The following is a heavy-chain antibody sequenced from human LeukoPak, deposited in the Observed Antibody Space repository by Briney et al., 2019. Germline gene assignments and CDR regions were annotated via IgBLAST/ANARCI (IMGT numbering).Heavy chain of an antibody. CDR2: ISAYNGNT. Sequence: GASVKVSCTASGYTFNSYALIWVRQAPGQGLEWMGWISAYNGNTNYAQKLQGRVTMTTDTSTSTAYMELRSLRSDDTAVYYCVRMVYYDILTGYPRSQYYFDYWGQGTLVTVSS. CDR3: VRMVYYDILTGYPRSQYYFDY. V-gene: IGHV1-18*01. D-gene: IGHD3-9*01. J-gene: IGHJ4*02. CDR1: GYTFNSYA.